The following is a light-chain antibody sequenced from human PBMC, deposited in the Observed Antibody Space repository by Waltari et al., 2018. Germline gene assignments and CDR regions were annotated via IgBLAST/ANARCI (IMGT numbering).Light chain of an antibody. J-gene: IGKJ2*01. CDR2: WAS. Sequence: DIVMTQSPDSLAGSLGERATINCKSRQSISYSSNNKNYLAWYQQKPGQPPKLLIYWASTRESGVPDRFSGSGSGTDFTLTISSLQAEDVAVYYCQQYYSTPYTFGQGTKLEIK. CDR3: QQYYSTPYT. V-gene: IGKV4-1*01. CDR1: QSISYSSNNKNY.